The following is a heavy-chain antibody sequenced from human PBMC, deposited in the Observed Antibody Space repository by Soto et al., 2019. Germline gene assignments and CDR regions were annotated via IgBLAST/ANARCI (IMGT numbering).Heavy chain of an antibody. Sequence: QVQLVESGGGVVQPGRSLRLSCAASGFTFSSYAMHWVRQAPGKGLEWVAVISYDGSNKYNADSVKGRFTISRDNSKNTLYLQRNSLRAEDTAVYYCARERVVVVVAAANAYYYYGMDVWGQGTTVTVSS. CDR3: ARERVVVVVAAANAYYYYGMDV. D-gene: IGHD2-15*01. V-gene: IGHV3-30-3*01. J-gene: IGHJ6*02. CDR1: GFTFSSYA. CDR2: ISYDGSNK.